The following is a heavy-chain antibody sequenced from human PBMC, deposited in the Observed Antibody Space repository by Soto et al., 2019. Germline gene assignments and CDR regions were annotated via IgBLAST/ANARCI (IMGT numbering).Heavy chain of an antibody. CDR1: GFSLNTHGVG. Sequence: QITLKESGPTLVKPTQTLTLTCSFSGFSLNTHGVGVGWIRQPPGKALECLALIYWDDNKRYSPSLKNRLAITKDTSKRHVVLTMPNMDPVDTGTYYCAHTDVLYCGGDCYHPNRFDPWGQGTLVTVSS. D-gene: IGHD2-21*02. CDR3: AHTDVLYCGGDCYHPNRFDP. J-gene: IGHJ5*02. CDR2: IYWDDNK. V-gene: IGHV2-5*02.